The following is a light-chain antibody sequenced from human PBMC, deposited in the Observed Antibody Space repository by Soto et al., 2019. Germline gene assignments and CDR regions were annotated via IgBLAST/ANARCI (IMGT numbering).Light chain of an antibody. CDR2: GAS. CDR1: QMVSSN. CDR3: QQYNNWPPANT. Sequence: ELVMTQSPPTLSVSPGERATLSCRASQMVSSNLAWYQQKPGQAPRLLIYGASTRATGFPARFSGSGSGTEFTLTISSLQSEDFAVYYCQQYNNWPPANTFGQGTKLEIK. V-gene: IGKV3-15*01. J-gene: IGKJ2*01.